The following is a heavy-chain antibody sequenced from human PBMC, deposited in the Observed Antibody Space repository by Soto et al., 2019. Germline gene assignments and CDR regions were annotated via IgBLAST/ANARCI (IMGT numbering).Heavy chain of an antibody. CDR1: GYTFTSYG. J-gene: IGHJ5*02. V-gene: IGHV1-18*01. CDR3: ARGTIFMVRGVLLWFDP. D-gene: IGHD3-10*01. CDR2: ISAYNGNT. Sequence: QVQLVQSGAEVKKPGASVKVSCKASGYTFTSYGISWVRQAPGQGIEWMGWISAYNGNTNYAQKLQGRVTMTTDTSTSTAYMELRSLRSDDTAVYYCARGTIFMVRGVLLWFDPWGQGTLVTVSS.